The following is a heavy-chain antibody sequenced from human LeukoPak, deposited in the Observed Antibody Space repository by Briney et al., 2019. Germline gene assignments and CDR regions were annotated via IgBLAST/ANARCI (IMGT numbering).Heavy chain of an antibody. CDR2: ISSRGST. D-gene: IGHD7-27*01. V-gene: IGHV4-39*07. CDR1: GGSFTSNTYS. CDR3: ARGFRGDNFDY. J-gene: IGHJ4*02. Sequence: SETLSLTCTVSGGSFTSNTYSWAWIRQPPGTGLEWIGSISSRGSTNYNPSLKSRVTISVDTSKNQFSLKLSSVTAADTAVYFCARGFRGDNFDYWGQGTLVTVSS.